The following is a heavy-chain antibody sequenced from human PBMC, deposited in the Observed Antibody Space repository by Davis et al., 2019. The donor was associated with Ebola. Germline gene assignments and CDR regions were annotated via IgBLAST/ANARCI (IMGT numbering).Heavy chain of an antibody. CDR2: LSGRGDNT. J-gene: IGHJ6*02. D-gene: IGHD4/OR15-4a*01. CDR1: GFTFSRDA. V-gene: IGHV3-23*01. Sequence: GGSLRLSCAASGFTFSRDAMSWVRQAPGKGLEWVSSLSGRGDNTYYADSAKGRFTISRDYSKNTLSLQMNSLKAEDTAVYFCARGLWGAPPGMDVWGQGTTVTVSS. CDR3: ARGLWGAPPGMDV.